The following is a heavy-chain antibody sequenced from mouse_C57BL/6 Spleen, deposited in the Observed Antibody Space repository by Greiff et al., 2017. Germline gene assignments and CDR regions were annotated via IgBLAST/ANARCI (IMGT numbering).Heavy chain of an antibody. J-gene: IGHJ2*01. CDR1: GYTFTSYW. CDR3: ASLWKLREWCSY. CDR2: IHPNSGST. V-gene: IGHV1-64*01. Sequence: QVQLQQPGAELVKPGASVKLSCKASGYTFTSYWMHWVKQRPGQGLEWIGMIHPNSGSTNYNEKFKSKATLTVDKSSSTAYIQLSSLTSEDSAVYYCASLWKLREWCSYWGQGTTLTVSS. D-gene: IGHD1-1*02.